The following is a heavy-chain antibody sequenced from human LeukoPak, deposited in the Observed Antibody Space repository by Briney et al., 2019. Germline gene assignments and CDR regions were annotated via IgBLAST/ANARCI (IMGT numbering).Heavy chain of an antibody. CDR2: INPNSGGT. D-gene: IGHD3-16*02. J-gene: IGHJ4*02. V-gene: IGHV1-2*06. CDR3: AVLMITFGGVIAQTLTLDY. Sequence: ASVKGSCKASGYTFTGYYMHWVRQAPGQGLGWMGRINPNSGGTNYAQKFQGRVTMTRDTSISTAYMELSRLRSDDTAVYYCAVLMITFGGVIAQTLTLDYWGQGTLVTVSS. CDR1: GYTFTGYY.